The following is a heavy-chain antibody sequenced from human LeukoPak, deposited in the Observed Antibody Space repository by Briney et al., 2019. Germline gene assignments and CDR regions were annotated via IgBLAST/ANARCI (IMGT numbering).Heavy chain of an antibody. CDR2: ISGSGGST. V-gene: IGHV3-23*01. CDR3: AKDRGIISDY. Sequence: PGGTLRLSCAASGFTFSSYGMSWVRQAPGKGLEWVSAISGSGGSTYYADSVKGRFTISRDNSKNTLYLQMNSLRAEDTAVYYCAKDRGIISDYWGQGTLVTVSS. CDR1: GFTFSSYG. J-gene: IGHJ4*02. D-gene: IGHD3-10*01.